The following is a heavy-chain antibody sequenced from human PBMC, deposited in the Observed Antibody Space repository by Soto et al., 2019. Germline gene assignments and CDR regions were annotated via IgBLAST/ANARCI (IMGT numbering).Heavy chain of an antibody. V-gene: IGHV3-21*01. J-gene: IGHJ5*01. Sequence: GGSLRLSCAASGFIFSGNSMNWVRQAPGKGLEWVASISSDSRYIYDADSVRGRFTVSRDNARNSLYLQMNSLRAEDTAVYYCARSLAKVGSHHDLFDSWGPGILVTVSS. CDR1: GFIFSGNS. CDR2: ISSDSRYI. CDR3: ARSLAKVGSHHDLFDS. D-gene: IGHD6-6*01.